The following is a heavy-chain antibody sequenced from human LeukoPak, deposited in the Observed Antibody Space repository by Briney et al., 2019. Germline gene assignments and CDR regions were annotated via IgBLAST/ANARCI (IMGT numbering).Heavy chain of an antibody. CDR2: IGTAGDT. Sequence: GGSLRLSCAASGFTFSSYGMSWVRQAPGKGLEWVSAIGTAGDTYYPGSVKGRFTISRENAKNSLYLQMNSLRAGDTAVYYCAKEWSLRYWGQGTLVTVSS. V-gene: IGHV3-13*01. D-gene: IGHD2-15*01. J-gene: IGHJ4*02. CDR3: AKEWSLRY. CDR1: GFTFSSYG.